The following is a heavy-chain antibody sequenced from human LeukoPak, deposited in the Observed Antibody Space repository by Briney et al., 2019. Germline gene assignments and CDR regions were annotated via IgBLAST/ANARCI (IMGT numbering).Heavy chain of an antibody. CDR1: GGSISGYY. J-gene: IGHJ4*02. CDR2: IYYSAST. V-gene: IGHV4-59*01. CDR3: ARAPLTTVPIFDF. D-gene: IGHD4-11*01. Sequence: SETLSLTCTVSGGSISGYYWTWIRQPPGQGLEWIGYIYYSASTNYNPSLRSRVTISVDTSKHQFSLKLSSMTAADTAVYYCARAPLTTVPIFDFWGQGALVTVSS.